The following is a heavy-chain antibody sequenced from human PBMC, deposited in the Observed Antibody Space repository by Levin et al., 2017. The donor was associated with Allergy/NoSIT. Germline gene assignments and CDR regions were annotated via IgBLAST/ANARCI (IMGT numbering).Heavy chain of an antibody. CDR3: AKEGCSGGACYGPVEY. CDR2: ITGSGGDR. Sequence: LAGGSLRLSCAASGFTFNKFAMTWVRQAPGKGLEWVSSITGSGGDRYYTDSVKGRFIISRDNSKDTLYLQTHMLRAEDTAVYYCAKEGCSGGACYGPVEYWGQGTLVTVSS. CDR1: GFTFNKFA. J-gene: IGHJ4*02. V-gene: IGHV3-23*01. D-gene: IGHD2-15*01.